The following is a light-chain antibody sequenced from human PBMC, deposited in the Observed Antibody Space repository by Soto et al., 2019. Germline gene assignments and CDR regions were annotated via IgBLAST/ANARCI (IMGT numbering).Light chain of an antibody. J-gene: IGKJ4*01. CDR2: DAS. CDR1: QSINNY. Sequence: EIVLTQSPVTLSLSPGERATLSCRASQSINNYLAWYQQKPGQPPRLLIYDASNRAIAIPVRFSGSGSGTDFTLTISSLEPEDSAVYYCQYRGIWPPGATFGGGTKVEIK. V-gene: IGKV3-11*01. CDR3: QYRGIWPPGAT.